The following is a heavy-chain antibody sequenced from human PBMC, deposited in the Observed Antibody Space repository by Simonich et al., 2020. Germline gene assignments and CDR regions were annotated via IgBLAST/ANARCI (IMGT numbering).Heavy chain of an antibody. J-gene: IGHJ4*02. CDR1: GFTFSSYS. D-gene: IGHD3-10*01. CDR3: ARDTSYYGSGSYYFDY. Sequence: GGGLVKPGGSLRLSCAASGFTFSSYSMNWVRQAPGKGLEWVSSISSSSSYIYYADSVKGRFTISRDIAKNSLYLQMNSLRAEDTAVYYCARDTSYYGSGSYYFDYWGQGTLVTVSS. CDR2: ISSSSSYI. V-gene: IGHV3-21*01.